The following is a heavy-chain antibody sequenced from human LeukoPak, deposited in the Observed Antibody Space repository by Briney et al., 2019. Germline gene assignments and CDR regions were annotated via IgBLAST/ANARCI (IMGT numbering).Heavy chain of an antibody. CDR3: ARGDIAAPGTGGFDY. CDR1: GGTFSSYT. D-gene: IGHD6-13*01. V-gene: IGHV1-69*02. Sequence: SVKVSCKASGGTFSSYTISWVRQAPGQGLEWMGRIIPILGIANYAQKFQGRVTITADKSTSTAYMELSSLRSEDTAVYYCARGDIAAPGTGGFDYWGQGTLVTVSS. J-gene: IGHJ4*02. CDR2: IIPILGIA.